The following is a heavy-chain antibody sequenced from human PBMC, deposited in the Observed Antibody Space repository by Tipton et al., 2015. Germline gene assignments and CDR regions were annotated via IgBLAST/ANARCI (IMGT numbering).Heavy chain of an antibody. CDR1: GDSVSSNSAA. CDR3: VRGGVFYYGFDV. V-gene: IGHV6-1*01. J-gene: IGHJ6*02. D-gene: IGHD3-10*01. CDR2: IYHRSRWYY. Sequence: GLVKPSQTLSLTCAISGDSVSSNSAAWNWIRKSRSKGLECLGRIYHRSRWYYDYTVSVRSRIAIYPDTSRNQFSLQRSSVTPEDPAVYYCVRGGVFYYGFDVWGQETTVTVSS.